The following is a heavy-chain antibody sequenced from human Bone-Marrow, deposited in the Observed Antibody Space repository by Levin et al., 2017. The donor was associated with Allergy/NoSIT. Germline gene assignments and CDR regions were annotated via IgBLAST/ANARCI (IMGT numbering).Heavy chain of an antibody. CDR2: IKSKRDGATT. CDR1: GFTFTTAW. V-gene: IGHV3-15*01. J-gene: IGHJ3*01. CDR3: CTDDVFNYDFWSGYPYAFDF. Sequence: SCAASGFTFTTAWMTWVRQAPGKGLEWVGRIKSKRDGATTDYAAPVNGRFTISRDDSKNTLYLQMNSLKTEDTAVYYCCTDDVFNYDFWSGYPYAFDFWGQGTMVTVSS. D-gene: IGHD3-3*01.